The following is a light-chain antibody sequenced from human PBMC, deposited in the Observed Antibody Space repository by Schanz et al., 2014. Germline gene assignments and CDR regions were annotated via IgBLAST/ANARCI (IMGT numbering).Light chain of an antibody. J-gene: IGKJ4*01. CDR3: QQYGRSFRALT. V-gene: IGKV3-20*01. CDR1: QSVTSNY. Sequence: DIVLTQSPGTLSLSPGERATLSCRASQSVTSNYLAWYQQKPGQAPRLLIYGASSRATGIPDRFSGSGSGTDFTLTISRLEPEDFAMYYCQQYGRSFRALTFGGGTKVEIK. CDR2: GAS.